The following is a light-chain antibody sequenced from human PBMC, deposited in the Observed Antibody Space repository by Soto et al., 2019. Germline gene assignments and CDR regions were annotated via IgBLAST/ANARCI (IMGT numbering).Light chain of an antibody. J-gene: IGLJ2*01. V-gene: IGLV2-11*01. CDR2: DVS. Sequence: QSALTQPRSVSGSPGQSVTISCTGTSSVVGGYNYVSWYQQHPGKAPKLMIYDVSKRPSGVPDRFSGSKSGNTASLTISGLQAEDEADYYCCSYAGSSTLVFGGGTKVTVL. CDR3: CSYAGSSTLV. CDR1: SSVVGGYNY.